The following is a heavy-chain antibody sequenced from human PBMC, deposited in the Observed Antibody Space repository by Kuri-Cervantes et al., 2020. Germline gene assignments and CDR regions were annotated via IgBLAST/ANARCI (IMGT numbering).Heavy chain of an antibody. D-gene: IGHD2-15*01. Sequence: SLKISCAASGFTFDDYAMHWVRQAPGKGLEWVSGISWNSGSIGYADSVKGRFTISRDSSKNTLFLQMNSLRAEDTAVYYCAKDSNHCSGGSCNGMDVWGQGTAVTVSS. CDR2: ISWNSGSI. J-gene: IGHJ6*02. CDR3: AKDSNHCSGGSCNGMDV. V-gene: IGHV3-9*01. CDR1: GFTFDDYA.